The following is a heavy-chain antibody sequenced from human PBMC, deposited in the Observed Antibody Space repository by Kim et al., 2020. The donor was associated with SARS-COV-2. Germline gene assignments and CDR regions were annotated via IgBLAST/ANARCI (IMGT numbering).Heavy chain of an antibody. CDR1: GFTFSSYS. J-gene: IGHJ4*02. CDR3: ACLLYYDILTGYYGSH. D-gene: IGHD3-9*01. CDR2: ISSSSSYI. V-gene: IGHV3-21*01. Sequence: GGSLRLSCAASGFTFSSYSMNWVRQAPGKGLEWVSSISSSSSYIYYADSVKGRFTISRDNAKNSLYLQMNSLRAEDTAVYYCACLLYYDILTGYYGSHWGQRTLVTVSS.